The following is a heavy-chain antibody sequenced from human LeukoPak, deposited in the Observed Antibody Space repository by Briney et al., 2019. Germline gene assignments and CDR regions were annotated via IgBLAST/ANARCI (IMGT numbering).Heavy chain of an antibody. CDR3: ARGGDGDILTGLVFDY. J-gene: IGHJ4*02. V-gene: IGHV1-18*01. Sequence: ASVKVSCKASGYRFTSYGISWVRQAPGQGLEWMGWISAYNGNTNYAQKLQGRVTMTTDTSTSAAYMELRSLRSDDTAVYYCARGGDGDILTGLVFDYWGQGTLVTVSS. CDR1: GYRFTSYG. CDR2: ISAYNGNT. D-gene: IGHD3-9*01.